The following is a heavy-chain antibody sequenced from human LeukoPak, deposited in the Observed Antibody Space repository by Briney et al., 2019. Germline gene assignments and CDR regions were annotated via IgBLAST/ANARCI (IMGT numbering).Heavy chain of an antibody. CDR1: GFTFDDYA. CDR2: ISWNSGSI. Sequence: GRSLRLSCAASGFTFDDYAMHWVRQVPGKGLEWVSGISWNSGSIGYADSVKGRFTISRDNAKNSLYLHMNSLSAEDTALYYCAKGKKITVAGLFDCWGQGTLVTVSS. CDR3: AKGKKITVAGLFDC. J-gene: IGHJ4*02. D-gene: IGHD6-19*01. V-gene: IGHV3-9*01.